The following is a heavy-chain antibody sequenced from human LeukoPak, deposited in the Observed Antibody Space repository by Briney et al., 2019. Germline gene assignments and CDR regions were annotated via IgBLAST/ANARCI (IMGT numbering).Heavy chain of an antibody. V-gene: IGHV3-23*01. CDR3: AKDVRIAARQAANYFDY. CDR2: ISGSGGST. J-gene: IGHJ4*02. Sequence: GGSLRLSCAASGFTFSSYAMSWVRQAPGKGLEWVSAISGSGGSTYYADSAKGRFTISRDNSKNTLYLQMNSLRAEDTAVYYCAKDVRIAARQAANYFDYWGQGTLVTVSS. D-gene: IGHD6-6*01. CDR1: GFTFSSYA.